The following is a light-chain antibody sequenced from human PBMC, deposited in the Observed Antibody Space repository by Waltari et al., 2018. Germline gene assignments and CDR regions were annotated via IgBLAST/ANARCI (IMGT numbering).Light chain of an antibody. CDR1: QRVLDSSNNKNY. Sequence: DIVMTQSPDSLAVSLGERATINCKSSQRVLDSSNNKNYLVWYQQKPGQPPKMLIYWASTRESGVPDRFSGSGSGTDFTLTISSLQAEDVAVYYCQQYYSSFPRTFGQGTKVEIK. CDR3: QQYYSSFPRT. J-gene: IGKJ1*01. V-gene: IGKV4-1*01. CDR2: WAS.